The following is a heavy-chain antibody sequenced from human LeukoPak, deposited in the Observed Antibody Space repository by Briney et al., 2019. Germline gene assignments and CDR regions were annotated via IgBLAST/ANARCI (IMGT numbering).Heavy chain of an antibody. CDR1: ARSPNSGGYY. CDR2: IYYRGTT. D-gene: IGHD3-22*01. V-gene: IGHV4-31*01. J-gene: IGHJ4*02. Sequence: PSDTLSLTCTLSARSPNSGGYYWSWIRQQPGNGLDWIGDIYYRGTTYYNPSLKRPLTISVDTSKMQFSLKLGSVTAADTAVYYCARDLGRDSSGYVLDYWGQGTLVTVSS. CDR3: ARDLGRDSSGYVLDY.